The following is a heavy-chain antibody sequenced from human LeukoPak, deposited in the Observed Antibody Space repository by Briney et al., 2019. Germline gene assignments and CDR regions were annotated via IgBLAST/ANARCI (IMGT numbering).Heavy chain of an antibody. CDR3: ARGGRYGDYLLDY. J-gene: IGHJ4*02. D-gene: IGHD4-17*01. CDR1: GFTFSTYG. Sequence: GGSLRLSCAASGFTFSTYGMHWVRQAPGKGLEWVASIRYDGTSQGYAASVQGRFTISRDNSKNTLFVQMNSLRAEDTALYYCARGGRYGDYLLDYWGQGILVTVSS. CDR2: IRYDGTSQ. V-gene: IGHV3-30*02.